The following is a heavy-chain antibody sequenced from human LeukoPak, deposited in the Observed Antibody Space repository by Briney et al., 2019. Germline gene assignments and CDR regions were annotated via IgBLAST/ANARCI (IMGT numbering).Heavy chain of an antibody. V-gene: IGHV7-4-1*02. CDR2: INTNTGNP. D-gene: IGHD3-22*01. J-gene: IGHJ4*02. CDR1: GYTFTSYA. Sequence: ASVKVSCKASGYTFTSYAMNWVRQAPGRGLEWMGWINTNTGNPTYAQGFTGRFVFSLDTSVSTAYLQISSLKAEDTAVYYCARDRYYYDSSGYYRHFDYWGQGTLVTVSS. CDR3: ARDRYYYDSSGYYRHFDY.